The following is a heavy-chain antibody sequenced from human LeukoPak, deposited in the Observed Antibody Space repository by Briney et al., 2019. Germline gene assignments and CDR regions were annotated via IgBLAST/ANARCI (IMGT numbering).Heavy chain of an antibody. J-gene: IGHJ4*02. D-gene: IGHD3-10*01. CDR1: GTSISLSNW. CDR2: IYHSGTT. Sequence: NPSETLSLTCAVSGTSISLSNWWTWVRQPPGKGLGWIGEIYHSGTTNYNPSLKSRVTISLDKSRNQFSLNLNSVSAADTAVYYCARSYFGSGTFNGFDYWGQGTLVTVSS. V-gene: IGHV4-4*02. CDR3: ARSYFGSGTFNGFDY.